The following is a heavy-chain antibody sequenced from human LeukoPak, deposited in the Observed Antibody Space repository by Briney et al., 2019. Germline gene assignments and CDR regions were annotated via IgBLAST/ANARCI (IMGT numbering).Heavy chain of an antibody. V-gene: IGHV1-46*01. Sequence: GASVKVSCKASGYTFTSYYMHWVRQAPGQGLEWMGIINPSGGSTSYAQKFQGRVTMTRDMSTSTVYMELSSLRSEDTAVYYRARDQAARDHWFDPWGQGTLVTVSS. J-gene: IGHJ5*02. CDR3: ARDQAARDHWFDP. CDR2: INPSGGST. CDR1: GYTFTSYY. D-gene: IGHD6-6*01.